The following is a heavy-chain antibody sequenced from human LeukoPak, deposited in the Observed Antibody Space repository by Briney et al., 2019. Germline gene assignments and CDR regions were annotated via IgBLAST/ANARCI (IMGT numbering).Heavy chain of an antibody. CDR3: ARGPTISETGYFDY. V-gene: IGHV4-34*01. Sequence: SETLSLTCAVYGGSFSAYYWSWIRQSPGKGLEWIAEINHRGDTNYNPSVKSRVSISVDTSKNQFSLRVTSLTAADTAVYYCARGPTISETGYFDYWGQGTLVTVSS. CDR1: GGSFSAYY. CDR2: INHRGDT. J-gene: IGHJ4*03. D-gene: IGHD1-1*01.